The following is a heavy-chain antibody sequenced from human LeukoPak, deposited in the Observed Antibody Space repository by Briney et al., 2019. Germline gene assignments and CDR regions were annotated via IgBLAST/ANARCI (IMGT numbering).Heavy chain of an antibody. CDR1: GFTFSSYS. CDR2: ISSSSSYI. Sequence: GGSLRLSCAASGFTFSSYSMNWVRQAPGKGLEWVSSISSSSSYIYYADSVKGRFTISRDNAKSSLYLQMNSLRAEDTAVYYCARDSIAAAETAHYYYYGMDVWGQGTTVTASS. D-gene: IGHD6-13*01. CDR3: ARDSIAAAETAHYYYYGMDV. J-gene: IGHJ6*02. V-gene: IGHV3-21*01.